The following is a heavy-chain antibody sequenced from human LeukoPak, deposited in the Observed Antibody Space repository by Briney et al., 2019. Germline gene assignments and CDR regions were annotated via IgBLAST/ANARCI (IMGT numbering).Heavy chain of an antibody. D-gene: IGHD6-13*01. Sequence: SEALSLTCTVSGGSLSSYYGSWVRQPPGKGPWWSGYIYYSGSTNYNPTLKSRVTISVDTYKNQSSLNLSTVTAADTAVYYCAGEAESSSWFGYWGQGTLVTVSS. CDR3: AGEAESSSWFGY. CDR2: IYYSGST. J-gene: IGHJ4*02. V-gene: IGHV4-59*01. CDR1: GGSLSSYY.